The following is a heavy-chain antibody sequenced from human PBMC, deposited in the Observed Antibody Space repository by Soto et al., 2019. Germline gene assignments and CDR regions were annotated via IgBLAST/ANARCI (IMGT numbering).Heavy chain of an antibody. CDR2: IYYAGST. V-gene: IGHV4-59*08. J-gene: IGHJ4*02. CDR1: GGSMSPNY. Sequence: SETLSLTCTVSGGSMSPNYWSWFRQPPGRGLEWVGYIYYAGSTSYNPSLKSRVTISLETSKSQFSLRLSSVTAADTAVYYCARHFSVDYFDYWGQGALVTVSS. CDR3: ARHFSVDYFDY.